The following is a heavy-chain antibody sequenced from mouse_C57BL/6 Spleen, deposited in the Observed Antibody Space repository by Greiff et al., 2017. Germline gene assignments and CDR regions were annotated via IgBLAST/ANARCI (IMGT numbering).Heavy chain of an antibody. J-gene: IGHJ4*01. V-gene: IGHV1-52*01. Sequence: VQLQQPGAELVRPGSSVKLSCKASGYTFTSYWMHWVKQRPIQGLEWIGNIDPSDSETHYNQKFKDKATLTVDKSSSTAYMQLSSLTSEDSAVYYCARYDYDGGNAMDYGGQGTSVTVSS. CDR3: ARYDYDGGNAMDY. CDR1: GYTFTSYW. D-gene: IGHD2-4*01. CDR2: IDPSDSET.